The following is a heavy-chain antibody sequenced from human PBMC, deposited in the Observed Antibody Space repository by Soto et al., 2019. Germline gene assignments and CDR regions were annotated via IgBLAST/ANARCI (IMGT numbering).Heavy chain of an antibody. V-gene: IGHV4-59*01. J-gene: IGHJ4*02. D-gene: IGHD6-19*01. CDR3: ARLMYSSGWYPSLFDY. CDR1: GGSISSYY. Sequence: SETLSLTCTVSGGSISSYYWSWIRQPPGKGLEWIGYIYYSGSTNYNPSLKSRVTISVDTSKNQFSLKLSSVTAADTAVYYCARLMYSSGWYPSLFDYWGQGTLVTVSS. CDR2: IYYSGST.